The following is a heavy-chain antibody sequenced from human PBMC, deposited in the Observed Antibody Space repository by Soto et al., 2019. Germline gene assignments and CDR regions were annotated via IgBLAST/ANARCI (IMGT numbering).Heavy chain of an antibody. Sequence: GGSLRLSCAASGFTFSSYAMHWVRQAPGKGLEWVAVISYDGSNKYYADSVKGRFTISRDNSKNTLYLQMNSLRAEDTAVYYCARPTHYYDSSGRWYYYYGMDVWGQGTTVTVSS. CDR2: ISYDGSNK. V-gene: IGHV3-30-3*01. CDR1: GFTFSSYA. CDR3: ARPTHYYDSSGRWYYYYGMDV. D-gene: IGHD3-22*01. J-gene: IGHJ6*02.